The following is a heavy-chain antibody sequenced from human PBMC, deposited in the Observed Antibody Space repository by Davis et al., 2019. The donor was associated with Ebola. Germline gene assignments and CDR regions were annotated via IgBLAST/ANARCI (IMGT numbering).Heavy chain of an antibody. D-gene: IGHD2-2*01. CDR3: AYPYCMSGSCYENDY. J-gene: IGHJ4*02. V-gene: IGHV4-34*01. Sequence: MPGGSLRLSFAVPGGSFSGYYLNWIRQPPGKGLEWIGEINHSGSTNYNPSLKSPVTISVDTSKNQFSLNLSSVTAADTSVYYCAYPYCMSGSCYENDYWGQGTLVTVSS. CDR1: GGSFSGYY. CDR2: INHSGST.